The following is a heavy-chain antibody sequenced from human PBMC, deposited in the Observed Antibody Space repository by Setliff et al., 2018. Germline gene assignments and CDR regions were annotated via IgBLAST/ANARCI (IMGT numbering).Heavy chain of an antibody. J-gene: IGHJ3*02. CDR3: ARYGDSSGYYLSGAFDI. V-gene: IGHV1-69*10. CDR2: IIPILGIA. Sequence: GASVKVSCKASGYTFTSYAMNWVRQAPGQGLEWMGGIIPILGIANYAQKFQGRVTITADESTSTAYMELSSLRSEDTAVYYCARYGDSSGYYLSGAFDIRGQGTMVTVSS. D-gene: IGHD3-22*01. CDR1: GYTFTSYA.